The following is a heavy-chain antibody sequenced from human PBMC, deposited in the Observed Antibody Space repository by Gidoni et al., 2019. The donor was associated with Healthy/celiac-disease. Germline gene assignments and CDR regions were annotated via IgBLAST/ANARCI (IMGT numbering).Heavy chain of an antibody. CDR3: ARENWNDEKGYYYYYMDV. D-gene: IGHD1-1*01. CDR2: ISSSSSYI. CDR1: GFTFSSYS. Sequence: EVQLVESGGGLVKPGGSLRLSCAASGFTFSSYSMNWVRQAPGKGLEWVSSISSSSSYIYYADSVKGRFTISRDNAKNSLYLQMNSLRAEDTAVYYCARENWNDEKGYYYYYMDVWGKGTTVTVSS. J-gene: IGHJ6*03. V-gene: IGHV3-21*01.